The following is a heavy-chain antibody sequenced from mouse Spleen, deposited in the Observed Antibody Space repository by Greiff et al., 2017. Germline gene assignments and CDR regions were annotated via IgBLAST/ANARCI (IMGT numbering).Heavy chain of an antibody. CDR2: IDPENGDT. J-gene: IGHJ3*01. V-gene: IGHV14-4*01. Sequence: EVQLQQSGAELVRPGASVKLSCTASGFNIKDDYMHWVKQRPEQGLEWIGWIDPENGDTEYASKFQGKATITADTSSNTAYLQLSSLTSEDTAVYYCTTFYGVLFAYWGQGTLVTVSA. CDR3: TTFYGVLFAY. CDR1: GFNIKDDY. D-gene: IGHD1-1*02.